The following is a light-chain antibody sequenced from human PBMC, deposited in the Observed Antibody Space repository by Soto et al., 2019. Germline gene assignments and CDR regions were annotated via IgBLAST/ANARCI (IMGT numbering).Light chain of an antibody. J-gene: IGKJ4*01. CDR2: AES. CDR1: QSISSY. CDR3: QQSYSTPVT. V-gene: IGKV1-39*01. Sequence: IQMTQSPSSLSASVGDRVTITCRASQSISSYLNWYQQKPGKAPKLLMYAESSLQSGVPSRFMGSGSGTHFTLTISSLQPEDFATYYCQQSYSTPVTFGGGTKVQIK.